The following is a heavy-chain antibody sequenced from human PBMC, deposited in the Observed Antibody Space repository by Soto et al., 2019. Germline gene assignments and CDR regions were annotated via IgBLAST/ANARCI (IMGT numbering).Heavy chain of an antibody. Sequence: GGSLRLSCAASGFTFSSYGMHWVRQAPGKGLEWVAVIWYDGSNKYYADSVKGRFTISRDNSKNTLYLQMNSLRAEDTAVYYCARDIVVVVAVDYYYYYGMDVWGQGTTVTVSS. J-gene: IGHJ6*02. CDR3: ARDIVVVVAVDYYYYYGMDV. D-gene: IGHD2-15*01. CDR1: GFTFSSYG. V-gene: IGHV3-33*01. CDR2: IWYDGSNK.